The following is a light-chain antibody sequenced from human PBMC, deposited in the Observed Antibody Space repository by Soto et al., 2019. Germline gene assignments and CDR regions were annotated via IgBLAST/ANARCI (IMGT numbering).Light chain of an antibody. CDR2: DAS. CDR1: QSISNR. J-gene: IGKJ5*01. V-gene: IGKV1-5*01. CDR3: QQSYGNPIT. Sequence: DIQMTQSPSTLAASLGDRVTITCRASQSISNRLAWYHQKPGKTPNLLIYDASNLGSGVPSRFRGSGSGTDFTLTITSLQPEDFATYYCQQSYGNPITFGQGTRLEIK.